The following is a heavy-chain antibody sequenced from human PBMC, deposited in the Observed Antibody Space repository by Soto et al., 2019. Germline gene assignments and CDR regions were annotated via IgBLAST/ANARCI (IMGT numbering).Heavy chain of an antibody. V-gene: IGHV3-23*01. D-gene: IGHD6-25*01. CDR3: AKLLAAAASWDAFDI. CDR2: ITGGGGFT. Sequence: GGSLRLSCATSGFTFGNYAMSWVRQAPGKGLEWVSGITGGGGFTNYADPVKGPFTISRDKSWNTLYLQLNSLRAEDTAVYYCAKLLAAAASWDAFDIWGQETMVTVSS. CDR1: GFTFGNYA. J-gene: IGHJ3*02.